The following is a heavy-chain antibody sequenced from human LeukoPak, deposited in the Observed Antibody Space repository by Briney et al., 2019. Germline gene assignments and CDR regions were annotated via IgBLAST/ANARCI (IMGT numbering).Heavy chain of an antibody. CDR1: RNTFTNYW. D-gene: IGHD3-22*01. CDR3: ARLRDYYDSSGRYFDY. J-gene: IGHJ4*02. V-gene: IGHV5-51*01. Sequence: GESLKISCKGSRNTFTNYWIGWVRQMPGKGLEWMGIIYPGDSDTRYSPSFQGQVTISADKSISTAYLQWSSLKASDTAMYYCARLRDYYDSSGRYFDYWGQGTLVTVSS. CDR2: IYPGDSDT.